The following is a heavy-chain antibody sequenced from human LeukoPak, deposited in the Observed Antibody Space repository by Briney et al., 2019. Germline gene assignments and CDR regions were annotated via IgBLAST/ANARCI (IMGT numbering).Heavy chain of an antibody. CDR1: GYTFDDEY. V-gene: IGHV1-2*02. CDR2: INPKNGDT. CDR3: AGRVQKLVATSWFDP. J-gene: IGHJ5*02. D-gene: IGHD5-12*01. Sequence: ASVKVSCKASGYTFDDEYIHWVRQAPGLGLEWMGWINPKNGDTNYAQKFQGRVTMTRDTSISTAYMELRRLKSDDSAVYYCAGRVQKLVATSWFDPWGQGTLVTVSS.